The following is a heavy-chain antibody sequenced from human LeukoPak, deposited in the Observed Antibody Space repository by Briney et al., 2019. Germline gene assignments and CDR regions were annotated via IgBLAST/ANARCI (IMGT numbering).Heavy chain of an antibody. D-gene: IGHD2-2*01. V-gene: IGHV4-34*01. J-gene: IGHJ4*02. CDR2: INHSGST. CDR1: GGSFSGYY. Sequence: SETLSLTCAAYGGSFSGYYWSWIRQPPGKGLEWIGEINHSGSTNYNPSLKSRVTISVDTSKNQFSLKLSSVTAADTAVYYCARGPQVPAAIDYFDYWGQGTLVTVSS. CDR3: ARGPQVPAAIDYFDY.